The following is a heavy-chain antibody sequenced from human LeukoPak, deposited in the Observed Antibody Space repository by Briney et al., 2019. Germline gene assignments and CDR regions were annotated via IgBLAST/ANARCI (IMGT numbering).Heavy chain of an antibody. CDR2: IRYDGSNK. CDR1: GFTFSSYG. J-gene: IGHJ4*02. D-gene: IGHD1-7*01. V-gene: IGHV3-30*02. CDR3: AKGNFRLDY. Sequence: RGSLRLSCAASGFTFSSYGMHWVRQAPGKGLEWVAFIRYDGSNKYYADSVKGRFTISRDNAKNSLYLQMDSLRAEDTAVYYCAKGNFRLDYWGQGTLVTASS.